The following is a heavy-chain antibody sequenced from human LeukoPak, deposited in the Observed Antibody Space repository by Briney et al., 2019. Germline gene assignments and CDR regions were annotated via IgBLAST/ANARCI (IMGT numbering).Heavy chain of an antibody. V-gene: IGHV3-23*01. Sequence: GSLRLSCAASGFTFSSYAMTWVRQAPGVGLEWVSTISGSGGSTYYADSVKGRFTISRDNSKNTLYLQMNSLRAEDTAVYYCAKLYGEAGAFDIWGQGTMVTVSS. J-gene: IGHJ3*02. CDR2: ISGSGGST. D-gene: IGHD4-17*01. CDR1: GFTFSSYA. CDR3: AKLYGEAGAFDI.